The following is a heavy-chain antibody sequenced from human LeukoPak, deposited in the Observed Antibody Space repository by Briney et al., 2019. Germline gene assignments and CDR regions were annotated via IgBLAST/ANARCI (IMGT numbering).Heavy chain of an antibody. CDR2: ISGSGGST. CDR1: GFTFSSYA. V-gene: IGHV3-23*01. J-gene: IGHJ6*03. CDR3: AKAPRSGWPYYYYYYMDV. D-gene: IGHD6-19*01. Sequence: GGSLRRSCAASGFTFSSYAISWVRQAPGKGLEWLSAISGSGGSTYYADSVKGRFTISRDNSKNTLYLQMNSLRAEDTAVYYCAKAPRSGWPYYYYYYMDVWGKGTTVTISS.